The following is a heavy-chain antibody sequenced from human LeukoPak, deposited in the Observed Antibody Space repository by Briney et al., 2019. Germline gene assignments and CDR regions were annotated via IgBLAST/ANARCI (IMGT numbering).Heavy chain of an antibody. CDR2: IYTSGST. D-gene: IGHD6-13*01. V-gene: IGHV4-61*02. Sequence: SQTLSLTXTVSGGSISSGSYYWSWIRQPAGKGLEWIGRIYTSGSTNYNPSLKSRVTISVDTSKNQFSLKLSSVTAADTAVYYCASLIAAAGLGFDPWGQGTLATVSS. CDR3: ASLIAAAGLGFDP. CDR1: GGSISSGSYY. J-gene: IGHJ5*02.